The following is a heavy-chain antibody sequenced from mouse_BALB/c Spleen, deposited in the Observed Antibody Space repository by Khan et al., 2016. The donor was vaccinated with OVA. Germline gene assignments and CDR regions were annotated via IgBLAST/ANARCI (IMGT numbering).Heavy chain of an antibody. CDR3: ARPNWDLCDY. CDR1: GFAFSRYW. V-gene: IGHV4-1*02. D-gene: IGHD4-1*01. Sequence: EVKLLESGGGLVQPGGSLKLSCAASGFAFSRYWMSWVRQAPGKGLEWIGEINPDSSTINYTPSLKDKFTISRDNAKNTLYLQMSKVRSEDTALYYCARPNWDLCDYWGQDTTLTVSS. CDR2: INPDSSTI. J-gene: IGHJ2*01.